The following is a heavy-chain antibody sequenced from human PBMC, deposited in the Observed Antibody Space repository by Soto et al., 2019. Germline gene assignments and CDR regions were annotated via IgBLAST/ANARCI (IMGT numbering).Heavy chain of an antibody. Sequence: QVQLVQSGAEVKKPGASVKVSCKASGYTFTGYYMHWVRQAPGQGLEWMGWINRICGGTKYAQKVEGRVTMTRDTSISTAYMELSRLRSDDTAVYYCARGGVGSGGYGMDVWGQGTTVTVSS. CDR2: INRICGGT. CDR3: ARGGVGSGGYGMDV. CDR1: GYTFTGYY. V-gene: IGHV1-2*02. D-gene: IGHD1-26*01. J-gene: IGHJ6*02.